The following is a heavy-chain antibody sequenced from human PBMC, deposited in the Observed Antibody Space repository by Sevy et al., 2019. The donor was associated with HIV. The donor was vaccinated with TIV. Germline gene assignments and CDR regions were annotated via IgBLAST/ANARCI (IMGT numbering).Heavy chain of an antibody. CDR1: GFTFSSYG. V-gene: IGHV3-20*04. D-gene: IGHD5-18*01. Sequence: GGSLRLSCAASGFTFSSYGMHWVRQAPGKGLEWVSGINWNGGSTGYADSVKGRFTISRDNAKNSLYLQVNSMRAEDTALYYCARHGYGYGYHALLDYYYGMDVWGQGTTVTVSS. J-gene: IGHJ6*02. CDR2: INWNGGST. CDR3: ARHGYGYGYHALLDYYYGMDV.